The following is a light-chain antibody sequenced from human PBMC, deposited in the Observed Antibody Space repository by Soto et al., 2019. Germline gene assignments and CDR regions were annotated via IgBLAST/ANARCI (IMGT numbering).Light chain of an antibody. CDR1: QSISSY. CDR2: AAS. CDR3: QQSNSTPPGT. Sequence: DIQMTQSPSSLSASVGDRVTITCRASQSISSYLNWYQQKPGKAPKLLIYAASSLQSGVPSRFSGSGSGTDFPLSNSSLQPVDFANYYGQQSNSTPPGTFGPRTKVDIK. V-gene: IGKV1-39*01. J-gene: IGKJ3*01.